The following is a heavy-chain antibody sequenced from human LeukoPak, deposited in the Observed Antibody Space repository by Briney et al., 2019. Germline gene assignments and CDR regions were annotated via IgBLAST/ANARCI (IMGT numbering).Heavy chain of an antibody. CDR3: ARALHWFDP. CDR1: GDSISNYNYY. CDR2: ISHSGST. J-gene: IGHJ5*02. V-gene: IGHV4-61*10. Sequence: SETLSLTCTVSGDSISNYNYYWTWIRQAAGKGLEWIGYISHSGSTNYNLSLKSRVTISADTSKNQFSLKLSSVAAADTAVYYCARALHWFDPWGQGTLVTVSS.